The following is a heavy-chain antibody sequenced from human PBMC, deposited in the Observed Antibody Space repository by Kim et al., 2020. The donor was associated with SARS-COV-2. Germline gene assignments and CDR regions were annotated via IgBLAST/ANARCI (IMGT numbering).Heavy chain of an antibody. Sequence: GGSLRLSCAASGFTFSSYWMSWVRQAPGKGMEWVANIKQDGSEKYYVDSVKGRFTISRDNAKNSLYLQMNSVRAEDTAVYYCARSHPMVRGINWFDPWGQGTLVTVSS. J-gene: IGHJ5*02. V-gene: IGHV3-7*03. D-gene: IGHD3-10*01. CDR3: ARSHPMVRGINWFDP. CDR1: GFTFSSYW. CDR2: IKQDGSEK.